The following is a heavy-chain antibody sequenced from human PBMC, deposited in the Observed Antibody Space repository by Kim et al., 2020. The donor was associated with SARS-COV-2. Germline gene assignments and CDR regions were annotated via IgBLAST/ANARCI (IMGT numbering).Heavy chain of an antibody. Sequence: GGSLRLSCAASGFTFDDYGMAWVRQVPGKGLEWVSGINWNGASTGFPDSVTGRFTLSRDSAKSSLFLLMDSLRVEDTALYFCARRAAASTNWYFDIWGRGTLVIVSS. J-gene: IGHJ2*01. CDR2: INWNGAST. CDR3: ARRAAASTNWYFDI. CDR1: GFTFDDYG. D-gene: IGHD6-13*01. V-gene: IGHV3-20*04.